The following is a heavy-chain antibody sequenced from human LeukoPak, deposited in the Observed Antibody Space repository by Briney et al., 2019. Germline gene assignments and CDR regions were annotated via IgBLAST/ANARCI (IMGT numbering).Heavy chain of an antibody. D-gene: IGHD3-22*01. CDR1: GYTFTSNG. CDR3: ASRYYDSSGQDAFDI. V-gene: IGHV1-18*01. Sequence: ASVKVSCKASGYTFTSNGITWVRQAPGQGLEWVGWINCNNGDTRYAQKFQGRVTVTTDTSTSTVYMELRSLRSDDTAVYYCASRYYDSSGQDAFDIWGQGTMVTVSS. CDR2: INCNNGDT. J-gene: IGHJ3*02.